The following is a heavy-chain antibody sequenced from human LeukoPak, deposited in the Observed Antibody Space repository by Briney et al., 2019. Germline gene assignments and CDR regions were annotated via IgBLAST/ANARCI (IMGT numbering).Heavy chain of an antibody. D-gene: IGHD4/OR15-4a*01. CDR1: GFRFDNYA. V-gene: IGHV3-23*01. CDR3: YGEGY. CDR2: TSATGDST. J-gene: IGHJ4*02. Sequence: PGGSLRPSCAVSGFRFDNYAMSWVRQAPGKGLDWVSTTSATGDSTYYADSVKGRFTVSRDNSKNTVYLQLNSLSAEDTAVYYCYGEGYWGQGTLVTVSS.